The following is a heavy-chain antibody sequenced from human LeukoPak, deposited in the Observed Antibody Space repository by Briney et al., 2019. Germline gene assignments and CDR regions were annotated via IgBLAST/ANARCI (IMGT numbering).Heavy chain of an antibody. CDR3: ARGNLLLWFGELLPRPFDY. D-gene: IGHD3-10*01. Sequence: GGSLRLSCAASGFTFSSYDMTWVRQAPGKGLEWVSSISSSSSYIYYADSVKGRFTISRDNAKNSLYLQMNSLRAEDTAVYYCARGNLLLWFGELLPRPFDYWGQGTLVTVSS. J-gene: IGHJ4*02. V-gene: IGHV3-21*01. CDR2: ISSSSSYI. CDR1: GFTFSSYD.